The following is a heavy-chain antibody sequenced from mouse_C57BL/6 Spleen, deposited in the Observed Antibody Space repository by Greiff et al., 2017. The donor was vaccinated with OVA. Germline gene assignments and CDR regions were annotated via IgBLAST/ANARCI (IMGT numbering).Heavy chain of an antibody. Sequence: QVQLVESGPGLVQPSQSLSITCTVSGFSLTSYGVHWVRQSPGKGLEWLGVIWRGGSTDYNAAFMSRLGITKDNSKSQVFFKMNSLQADDTAIYYCAKTGAQANYAMDYWGQGTSVTVSS. D-gene: IGHD3-2*02. CDR2: IWRGGST. CDR1: GFSLTSYG. CDR3: AKTGAQANYAMDY. V-gene: IGHV2-5*01. J-gene: IGHJ4*01.